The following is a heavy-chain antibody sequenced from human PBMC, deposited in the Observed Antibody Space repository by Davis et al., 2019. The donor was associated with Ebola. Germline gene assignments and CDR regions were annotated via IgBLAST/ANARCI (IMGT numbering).Heavy chain of an antibody. CDR3: ARGHNYGFEY. CDR1: GYTFTDYN. J-gene: IGHJ4*02. Sequence: ASVKVSCKASGYTFTDYNIHWMRQAPGQGLEWLGRVILKSGATNYAQKFQGRVTMTRETSISTVYMEMSRLTSDDTAVYYCARGHNYGFEYWGQGTLVNVSS. D-gene: IGHD5-18*01. CDR2: VILKSGAT. V-gene: IGHV1-2*06.